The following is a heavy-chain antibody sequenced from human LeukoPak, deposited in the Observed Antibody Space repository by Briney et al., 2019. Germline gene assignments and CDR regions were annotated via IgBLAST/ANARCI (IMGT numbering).Heavy chain of an antibody. CDR1: GFTFSSYE. Sequence: GGSLRLSCAASGFTFSSYEMNWVRQAPGKGLEWVSYIGSIGRTIYYADSVKGRFTISRDNAKNSLYLQMNSLRAEDTAVYYCARGDYFDTSGFRGGYYYYGLGVWGQGTTVTVSS. CDR3: ARGDYFDTSGFRGGYYYYGLGV. CDR2: IGSIGRTI. V-gene: IGHV3-48*03. J-gene: IGHJ6*02. D-gene: IGHD3-22*01.